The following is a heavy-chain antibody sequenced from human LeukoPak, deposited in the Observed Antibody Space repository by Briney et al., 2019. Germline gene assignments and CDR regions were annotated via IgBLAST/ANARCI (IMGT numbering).Heavy chain of an antibody. D-gene: IGHD3-22*01. CDR3: ASGYYYDSSGYYDAFDI. Sequence: ASVKVSCKASGYTFTSYGISWVRQAPGQGLEWMGWISAYNGNTNCAQKLQGRVTMTTDTSTSTAYMELRSLRSDDTAVYYCASGYYYDSSGYYDAFDIWGQGTMVTVSS. CDR2: ISAYNGNT. J-gene: IGHJ3*02. CDR1: GYTFTSYG. V-gene: IGHV1-18*01.